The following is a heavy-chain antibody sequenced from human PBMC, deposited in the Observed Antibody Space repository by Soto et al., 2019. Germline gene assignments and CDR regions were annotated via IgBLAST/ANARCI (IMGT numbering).Heavy chain of an antibody. CDR1: GFSLRTYG. J-gene: IGHJ5*02. V-gene: IGHV3-33*01. CDR3: ARDVVTAVAGSVNWFDP. Sequence: QVQLVESVGGVVQSGRSLTLSCAASGFSLRTYGMQWLRRAPGKGLEWVAFIWYDGTKKFYANSVKGRSTISKDNSNYILYLQMSGLRAEDTAVYYCARDVVTAVAGSVNWFDPWGQGTLVTVSS. D-gene: IGHD6-19*01. CDR2: IWYDGTKK.